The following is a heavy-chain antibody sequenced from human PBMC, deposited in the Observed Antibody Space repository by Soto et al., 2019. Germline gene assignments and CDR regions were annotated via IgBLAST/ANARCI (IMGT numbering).Heavy chain of an antibody. D-gene: IGHD3-3*01. CDR2: INHSGGT. J-gene: IGHJ5*02. CDR3: ATLGHYDFWSGFRKGNWFDP. CDR1: GGSFIGYY. Sequence: QVQLQQWGAGLLKPSETVSLTCAVYGGSFIGYYGTWIRQPPGKGLEWIGEINHSGGTNYNPSLKSRVTISADTSKNQFSLRLSSVTAADTAVYYCATLGHYDFWSGFRKGNWFDPWGQGTLVTVSS. V-gene: IGHV4-34*01.